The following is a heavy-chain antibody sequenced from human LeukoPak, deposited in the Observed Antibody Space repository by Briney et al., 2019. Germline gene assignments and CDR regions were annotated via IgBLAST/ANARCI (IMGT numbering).Heavy chain of an antibody. Sequence: HPGGSLRLSCTYSRSSFNNYAIHWVRQAPGTGLEWVAFISYDGGDKNYADSVRGRFIVSRDSSKNTVSLQMNNVRPEDTAVYFCARDAQWFAAVQYYFEEWGQGTLVAVSA. J-gene: IGHJ4*02. CDR2: ISYDGGDK. CDR1: RSSFNNYA. CDR3: ARDAQWFAAVQYYFEE. V-gene: IGHV3-30*01. D-gene: IGHD3-10*01.